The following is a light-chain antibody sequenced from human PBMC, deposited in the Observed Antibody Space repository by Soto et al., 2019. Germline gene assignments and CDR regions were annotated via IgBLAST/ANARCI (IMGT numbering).Light chain of an antibody. J-gene: IGLJ1*01. Sequence: QSVLTQPASVSGSPGQSITISCTGTSSDVGGYNYVSWYQHHPGKAPKLMIYDVSNRPSGVSKRFSGSKSGNTASLTISGLQPEGEADYFCSSYTTSNARQIVFGTGTKVTVL. CDR2: DVS. CDR3: SSYTTSNARQIV. V-gene: IGLV2-14*03. CDR1: SSDVGGYNY.